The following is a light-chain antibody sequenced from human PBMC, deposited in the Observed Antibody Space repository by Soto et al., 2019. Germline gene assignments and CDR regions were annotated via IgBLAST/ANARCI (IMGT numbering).Light chain of an antibody. CDR1: QSIGIK. CDR2: GAS. J-gene: IGKJ4*01. CDR3: QQCKDWPLT. Sequence: EIVMTQSQATLSVSPGERATLSCRECQSIGIKLAWFHQKSGQALRFLIYGASTMATGIPARFSGSVSETEFTLTNSSLQSEDFAVYYCQQCKDWPLTFGGGTKVDIK. V-gene: IGKV3-15*01.